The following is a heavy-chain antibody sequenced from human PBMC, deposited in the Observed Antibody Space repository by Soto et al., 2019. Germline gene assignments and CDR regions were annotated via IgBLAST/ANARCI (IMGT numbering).Heavy chain of an antibody. CDR3: AKGSFLGGSQYYYDSSGTWRDY. V-gene: IGHV3-23*01. J-gene: IGHJ4*02. CDR2: ISGSGGST. CDR1: GFTFSSYA. Sequence: GGSLRLSCAASGFTFSSYAMSWVRQAPGKGLEWVSAISGSGGSTYYADSVKGRFTISRDNSKNTLYLQMNSLRAEDTAVYYCAKGSFLGGSQYYYDSSGTWRDYWGQGTLVTVSS. D-gene: IGHD3-22*01.